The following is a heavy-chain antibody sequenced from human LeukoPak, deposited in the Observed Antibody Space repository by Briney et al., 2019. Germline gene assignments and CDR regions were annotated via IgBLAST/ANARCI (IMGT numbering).Heavy chain of an antibody. J-gene: IGHJ5*02. Sequence: SETLSLTCTVSGGSISSYYWSWIRQPPGKGLEWIGYIYYSGSTNYNPSLKSRVTISVDTSKNQFSLKLSSVTAADTAVYYCARGHGPRYCSGGSCYPSNWGFDPWGQGTLVTVSS. D-gene: IGHD2-15*01. CDR2: IYYSGST. V-gene: IGHV4-59*01. CDR1: GGSISSYY. CDR3: ARGHGPRYCSGGSCYPSNWGFDP.